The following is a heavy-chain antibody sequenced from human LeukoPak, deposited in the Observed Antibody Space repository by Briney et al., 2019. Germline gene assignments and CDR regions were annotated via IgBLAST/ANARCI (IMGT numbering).Heavy chain of an antibody. J-gene: IGHJ6*02. V-gene: IGHV3-33*01. Sequence: PGGSLRLSCAASGFTFSTYGMHWVRQAPGKGLEWVALIWYDGTYKYYVDSVKGRFTISRDNSKNTLYLQMNSLRAEDTAVYYCARDGTYYYDSSGYTPYYGMDVWGQGTTVTVSS. CDR1: GFTFSTYG. D-gene: IGHD3-22*01. CDR2: IWYDGTYK. CDR3: ARDGTYYYDSSGYTPYYGMDV.